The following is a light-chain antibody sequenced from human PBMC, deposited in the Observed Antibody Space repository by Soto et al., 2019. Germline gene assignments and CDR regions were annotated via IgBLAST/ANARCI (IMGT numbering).Light chain of an antibody. CDR3: QQYGSSRNT. J-gene: IGKJ4*01. V-gene: IGKV3-20*01. Sequence: EIVLTQSPGTLSLSPGEGATLSCRASQSVDSNYLAWYQKKPGQAPRLLIYGASSRATGIPDRFSGSGSGTDFTHTISRLEAEDCAVYYCQQYGSSRNTFGGGTKVEIK. CDR1: QSVDSNY. CDR2: GAS.